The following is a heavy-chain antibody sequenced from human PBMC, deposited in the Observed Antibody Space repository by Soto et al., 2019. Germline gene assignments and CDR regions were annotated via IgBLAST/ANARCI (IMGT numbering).Heavy chain of an antibody. CDR1: GGSFSGYY. CDR2: INHSGST. Sequence: QVQLQQWGAGLLKPSETLSLTCAVYGGSFSGYYWSWIRQPPGKGLEWIGEINHSGSTNYNPSLTSRVTLSVDTSKNQFSLKLSSVTAADTAVYYCAREREGYFDYWGQGTLVTVSS. D-gene: IGHD1-26*01. V-gene: IGHV4-34*01. CDR3: AREREGYFDY. J-gene: IGHJ4*02.